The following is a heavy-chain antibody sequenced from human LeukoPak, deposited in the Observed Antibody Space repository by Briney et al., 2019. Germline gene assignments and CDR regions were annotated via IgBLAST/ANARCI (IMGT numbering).Heavy chain of an antibody. V-gene: IGHV1-69*05. D-gene: IGHD3-3*01. J-gene: IGHJ4*02. CDR3: ARVRFWSGYQLGYFDY. CDR1: GGTFSSYA. CDR2: IIPIFGTA. Sequence: SVKVSCKASGGTFSSYAISWVRQAPGQGLEWMGGIIPIFGTANYAQKFQGRVTITTDESTSTAYMELSSLRSEDTAVYYCARVRFWSGYQLGYFDYWGQGTLVTVSS.